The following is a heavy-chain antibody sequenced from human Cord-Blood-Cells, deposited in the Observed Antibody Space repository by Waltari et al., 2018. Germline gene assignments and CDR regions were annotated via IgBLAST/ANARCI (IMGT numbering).Heavy chain of an antibody. V-gene: IGHV3-9*01. CDR1: GFTFDDYA. D-gene: IGHD3-10*01. CDR2: ISWNSGSI. J-gene: IGHJ4*02. CDR3: AKSRGSGSYDY. Sequence: EVQLVESGGGLVQPGRSLRLSCAASGFTFDDYAMHWVRQAPGNGLEWVSGISWNSGSIGYADSVKGRFTISRDNAKNSLYLQMNSLRAEDTALYYCAKSRGSGSYDYWGQGTLVTVSS.